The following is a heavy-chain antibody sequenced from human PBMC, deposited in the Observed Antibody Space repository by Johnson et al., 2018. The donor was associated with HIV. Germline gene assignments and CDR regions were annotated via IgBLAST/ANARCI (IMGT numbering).Heavy chain of an antibody. J-gene: IGHJ3*02. D-gene: IGHD3-10*01. CDR3: ARQHYYGSGSYPGAFDS. CDR2: INWNGGST. CDR1: GFTFDDYG. Sequence: VQLVESVGGLVQPGRSLRLSCTASGFTFDDYGMSWVRQAPGKGLEWVSGINWNGGSTGYADSVKGRFTISRDNAKNSLYLQMNRLRAEDTALYYCARQHYYGSGSYPGAFDSWGQGTMVTVSS. V-gene: IGHV3-20*04.